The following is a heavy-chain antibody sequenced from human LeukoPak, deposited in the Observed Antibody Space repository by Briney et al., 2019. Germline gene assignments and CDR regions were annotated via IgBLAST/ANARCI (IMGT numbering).Heavy chain of an antibody. CDR3: ARVSPYYYYGMDV. CDR2: MKGGGET. Sequence: PGGSLRLSCVASGFSFTNYAMSWVRQAPARGPEWLSSMKGGGETFYADSVKGRFTISRHNSKNTLYHQMNSLRAEDTAVYYCARVSPYYYYGMDVWGQGTTVTVSS. V-gene: IGHV3-23*01. J-gene: IGHJ6*02. CDR1: GFSFTNYA. D-gene: IGHD3-16*02.